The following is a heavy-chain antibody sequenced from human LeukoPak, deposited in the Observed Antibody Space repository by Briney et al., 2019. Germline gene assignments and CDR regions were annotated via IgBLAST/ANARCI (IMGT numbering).Heavy chain of an antibody. D-gene: IGHD1-26*01. Sequence: GGSLRLSCAASGFTFSSYWMNWVRQAPGKGLEWISYISGSGTTIDYTDSVKGRFTISRDNAKNSVYLQMNSLRAEDTAVYFCTSGSYFSWGQGTLVTVSS. V-gene: IGHV3-48*04. CDR2: ISGSGTTI. CDR1: GFTFSSYW. CDR3: TSGSYFS. J-gene: IGHJ4*02.